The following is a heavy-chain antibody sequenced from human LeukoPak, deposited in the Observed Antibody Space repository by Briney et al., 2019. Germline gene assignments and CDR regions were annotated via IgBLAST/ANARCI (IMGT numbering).Heavy chain of an antibody. V-gene: IGHV1-69*01. CDR3: ARGGEQLVVGYYFDY. D-gene: IGHD6-6*01. CDR1: GGTFSSYA. J-gene: IGHJ4*02. Sequence: SVKVSCKASGGTFSSYAISWVRQAPGQGLEWMGGIIPIFGTANYAQNFQGRVTITADESTSTAYMELSSLRSEDTAVYYCARGGEQLVVGYYFDYWGQGTLVTVSS. CDR2: IIPIFGTA.